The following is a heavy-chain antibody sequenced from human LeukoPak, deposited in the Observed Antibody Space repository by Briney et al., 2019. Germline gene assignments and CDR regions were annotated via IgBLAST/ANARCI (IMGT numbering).Heavy chain of an antibody. V-gene: IGHV3-21*01. CDR3: ARDYIAYDPLDY. Sequence: PGGSLRLSCAASGFTFSTYDMNWVRQAPGKGLEWVSSISSHSSSIYYADSVKGRFTISRDNAKSSLYLQMNSLRAEDTAVYWCARDYIAYDPLDYWGQGTLVTVSS. J-gene: IGHJ4*02. D-gene: IGHD3-3*01. CDR1: GFTFSTYD. CDR2: ISSHSSSI.